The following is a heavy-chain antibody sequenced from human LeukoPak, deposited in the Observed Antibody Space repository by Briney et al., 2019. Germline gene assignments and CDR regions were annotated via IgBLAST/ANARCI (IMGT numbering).Heavy chain of an antibody. D-gene: IGHD6-13*01. J-gene: IGHJ4*02. CDR2: IYTSGST. CDR1: GGSIGSYY. CDR3: ARLSGSSSWYESPDY. V-gene: IGHV4-4*07. Sequence: SETLSLTCTVSGGSIGSYYWSWIRQPAGKGLEWIGRIYTSGSTNYNPSLKSRVTMSVDTSRNQFSLKLSSVTAADTAVYYCARLSGSSSWYESPDYWGQGTLVTVSS.